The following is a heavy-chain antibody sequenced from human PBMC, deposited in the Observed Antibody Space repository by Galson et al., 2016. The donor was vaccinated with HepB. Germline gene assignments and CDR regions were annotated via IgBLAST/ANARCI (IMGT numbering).Heavy chain of an antibody. V-gene: IGHV3-53*01. CDR3: ARGVGLTGPTFFDS. Sequence: SLRLSCAASGFSVNNYYMNWVRQAPGKGLEWISVIYTGDNTNYADSVKGRFVVSRDRSTNTLYLHLNTLRPEDTAIYFCARGVGLTGPTFFDSWGQGALVTVSS. CDR2: IYTGDNT. D-gene: IGHD1-20*01. J-gene: IGHJ4*02. CDR1: GFSVNNYY.